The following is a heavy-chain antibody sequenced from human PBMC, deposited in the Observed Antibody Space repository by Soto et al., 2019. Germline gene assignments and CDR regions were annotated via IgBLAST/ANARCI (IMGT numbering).Heavy chain of an antibody. D-gene: IGHD2-2*01. J-gene: IGHJ6*02. CDR1: GYTFTSYA. Sequence: QVQLVQSGAEVKKPGASVKVSCKASGYTFTSYAMHWVRQAPGQRLEWMGWINAGNGNTKYSQKFQGRVTITRDTSASTAYMELSSLRSVDTAVYYCASYCSSTSCPPHYYYGMDVWGQGTTVTVSS. CDR2: INAGNGNT. CDR3: ASYCSSTSCPPHYYYGMDV. V-gene: IGHV1-3*01.